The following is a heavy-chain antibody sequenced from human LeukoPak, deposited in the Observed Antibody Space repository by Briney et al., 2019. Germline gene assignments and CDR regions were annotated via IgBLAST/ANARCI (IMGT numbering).Heavy chain of an antibody. V-gene: IGHV1-69*01. CDR2: IIPIFGTA. D-gene: IGHD3-16*01. CDR1: GGTFSSYA. J-gene: IGHJ5*02. CDR3: ARDPGRWVRKNWFDP. Sequence: SVKVSCKASGGTFSSYAISWVRQAPGQGLEWMGGIIPIFGTANYAQKFQGRDTITADESTSTAYMELSSLRSEDTAVYYCARDPGRWVRKNWFDPWGQGTLVTVSS.